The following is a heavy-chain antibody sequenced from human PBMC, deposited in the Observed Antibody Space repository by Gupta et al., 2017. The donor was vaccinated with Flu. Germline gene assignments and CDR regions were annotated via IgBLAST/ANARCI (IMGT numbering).Heavy chain of an antibody. D-gene: IGHD2-2*01. V-gene: IGHV3-33*01. Sequence: QAHLVESGGGVVQPGRSLRLSCAASGFTFSNSVLHWVRQAPGKGLEWVAGIWYDGSNTYYADSVKGRFTITRDNYKNTLYLQMNSLRAEDTAVYYCARDITSNYFDCWGQGTLVTVSS. CDR3: ARDITSNYFDC. CDR1: GFTFSNSV. J-gene: IGHJ4*02. CDR2: IWYDGSNT.